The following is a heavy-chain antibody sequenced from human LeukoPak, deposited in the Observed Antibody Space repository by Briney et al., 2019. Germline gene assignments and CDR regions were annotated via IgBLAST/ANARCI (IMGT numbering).Heavy chain of an antibody. Sequence: GGSLRLSCAASEFTFDNYAMSWVRQAPGKGLEWVSVISGSGYYSYYADSVKGRFTVSIDNSKTTLYLQMNSLRADDTAVYYCAKGGPTGSNYFDFWGQGTLVTVSS. D-gene: IGHD1-26*01. CDR1: EFTFDNYA. CDR2: ISGSGYYS. V-gene: IGHV3-23*01. CDR3: AKGGPTGSNYFDF. J-gene: IGHJ4*02.